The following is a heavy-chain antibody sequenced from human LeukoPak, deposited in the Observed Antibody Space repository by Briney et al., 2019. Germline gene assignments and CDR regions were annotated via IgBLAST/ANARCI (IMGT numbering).Heavy chain of an antibody. V-gene: IGHV4-38-2*02. Sequence: SETLSLTCTVSGYSISSGYYWGWIRQPPGKGLEWIGSIYHSGSTYYNPSLKSRVTMSVDTSKNQFSLKLSSVTAADTAVYYCARGAPTGADYWGQGTLVTVSS. CDR3: ARGAPTGADY. CDR2: IYHSGST. CDR1: GYSISSGYY. D-gene: IGHD4-17*01. J-gene: IGHJ4*02.